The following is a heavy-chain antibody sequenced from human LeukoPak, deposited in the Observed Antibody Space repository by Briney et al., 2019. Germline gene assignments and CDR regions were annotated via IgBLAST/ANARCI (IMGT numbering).Heavy chain of an antibody. CDR3: ARTMGRNYYGSGSYPHYFDY. D-gene: IGHD3-10*01. J-gene: IGHJ4*02. CDR1: GGSISSHY. CDR2: IYYSGST. V-gene: IGHV4-59*11. Sequence: SETLSLTCTVSGGSISSHYWSWIRQPPGKGLEWIGYIYYSGSTNYNPSLKSRVTISVDTSKNQFSLKLSSVTAADTAVYYCARTMGRNYYGSGSYPHYFDYWGQGTLVTVSS.